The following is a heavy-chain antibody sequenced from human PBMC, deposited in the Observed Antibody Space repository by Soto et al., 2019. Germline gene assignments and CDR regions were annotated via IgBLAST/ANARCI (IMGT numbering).Heavy chain of an antibody. V-gene: IGHV3-74*01. CDR1: GFTFSSYW. J-gene: IGHJ6*02. CDR3: ARAFNSPDYYDSSGYFIRYYYYYGMDV. CDR2: INSDGSST. D-gene: IGHD3-22*01. Sequence: GGSLRLSCAASGFTFSSYWMHWVRQAPGKGLVWVSRINSDGSSTSYADSVKGRFTISRDNAKNTLYLQMNSLRAEDTAVYYCARAFNSPDYYDSSGYFIRYYYYYGMDVWGQGTTVTVSS.